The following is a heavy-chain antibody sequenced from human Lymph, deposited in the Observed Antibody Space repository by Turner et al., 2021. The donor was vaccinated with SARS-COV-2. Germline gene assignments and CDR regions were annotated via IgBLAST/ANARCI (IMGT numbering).Heavy chain of an antibody. CDR2: IITIFGTG. J-gene: IGHJ3*02. Sequence: QVQLVQSGAELKKPGSSVKVSCKSAGGTFSSYAISWVRQSPGQGLEWMGGIITIFGTGNYAQKCKGRVTITADESTSTAYMELSSMRSEDTAVYYCARDTAVAGTLGAFDIWGQGTMVTVSS. D-gene: IGHD6-19*01. CDR3: ARDTAVAGTLGAFDI. CDR1: GGTFSSYA. V-gene: IGHV1-69*01.